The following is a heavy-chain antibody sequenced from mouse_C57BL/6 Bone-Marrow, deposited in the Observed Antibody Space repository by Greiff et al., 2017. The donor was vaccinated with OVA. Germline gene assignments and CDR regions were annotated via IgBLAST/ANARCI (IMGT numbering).Heavy chain of an antibody. CDR3: ARSRWLLLGY. Sequence: QVQLQQPGAELVRPGTSVKSSCKASGYTFTSYWMHWVKQRPGQGLEWIGVIDPSDSYTNYNQKFKGKATLTVDTSSSTAYMQLSSLTSEDSAVYYCARSRWLLLGYWGQGTTLTVSS. V-gene: IGHV1-59*01. D-gene: IGHD2-3*01. CDR2: IDPSDSYT. J-gene: IGHJ2*01. CDR1: GYTFTSYW.